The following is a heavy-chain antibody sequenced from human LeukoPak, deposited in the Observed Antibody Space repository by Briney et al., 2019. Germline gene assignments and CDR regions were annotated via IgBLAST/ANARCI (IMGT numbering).Heavy chain of an antibody. D-gene: IGHD3-3*01. CDR1: GFTVSSFG. V-gene: IGHV3-33*01. J-gene: IGHJ4*02. CDR2: IWYGASNK. Sequence: GGSLRLSCAASGFTVSSFGMHWVRQAPGKRLEWVAVIWYGASNKYYADSVKGRFTISRDNSKNTLYLQVNSLRAEDTAVYYCARDGSFWRGYPYYFDYWGQGTLVTVSS. CDR3: ARDGSFWRGYPYYFDY.